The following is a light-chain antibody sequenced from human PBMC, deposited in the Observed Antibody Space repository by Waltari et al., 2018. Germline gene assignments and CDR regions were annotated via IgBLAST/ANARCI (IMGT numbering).Light chain of an antibody. Sequence: QSALTQPPSASGTPGQTVTIFCSGGNSHIGSNVVNWNQQVPGTAPKLLIYSSTYRPSGVPDRFSGSKSGTSASLAISGLQSDDEGDYYCATWDDRLTGVVFGGGTKVTVL. CDR2: SST. CDR3: ATWDDRLTGVV. V-gene: IGLV1-44*01. CDR1: NSHIGSNV. J-gene: IGLJ2*01.